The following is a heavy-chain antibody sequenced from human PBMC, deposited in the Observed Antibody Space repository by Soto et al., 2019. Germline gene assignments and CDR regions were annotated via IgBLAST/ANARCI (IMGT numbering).Heavy chain of an antibody. CDR1: GDSISSVNW. V-gene: IGHV4-4*02. Sequence: SETLSLTCAVSGDSISSVNWWIWVRQPPGKGLQWIGEVYHTGTTNYNPSLKSRVTISVDKSQNHFSLNVTSVTAADTAVYYCARSWGFFAISLLDPWGQGALVTVSS. D-gene: IGHD2-2*02. J-gene: IGHJ5*01. CDR2: VYHTGTT. CDR3: ARSWGFFAISLLDP.